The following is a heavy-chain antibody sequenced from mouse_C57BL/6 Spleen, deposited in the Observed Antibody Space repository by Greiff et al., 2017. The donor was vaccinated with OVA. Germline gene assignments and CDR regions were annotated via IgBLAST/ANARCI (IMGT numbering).Heavy chain of an antibody. CDR2: IYPGGGYT. J-gene: IGHJ3*01. V-gene: IGHV1-63*01. Sequence: VKLVESGAELVRPGTSVKMSCKASGYTFTNYWIGWAKQRPGHGLEWIGDIYPGGGYTTYNEKFKGKATLTADKSSSTAYMQFSSLTSEDSAIYYCARKSNYAWFAYWGQGTLVTVSA. CDR1: GYTFTNYW. CDR3: ARKSNYAWFAY. D-gene: IGHD2-5*01.